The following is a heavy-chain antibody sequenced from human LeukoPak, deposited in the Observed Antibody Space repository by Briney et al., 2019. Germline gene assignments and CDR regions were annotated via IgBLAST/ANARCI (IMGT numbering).Heavy chain of an antibody. J-gene: IGHJ3*02. CDR2: INHSGST. D-gene: IGHD2-15*01. V-gene: IGHV4-34*01. CDR3: ARPSTPGAFDI. CDR1: GGSFSGYY. Sequence: SETLSLTCAVYGGSFSGYYWSWIRQPPGKGLEWIGEINHSGSTNYNPSLKSRVTISVDTSKNQFSLKLSSVTAADTAVYYCARPSTPGAFDIWGQGTMVTVSS.